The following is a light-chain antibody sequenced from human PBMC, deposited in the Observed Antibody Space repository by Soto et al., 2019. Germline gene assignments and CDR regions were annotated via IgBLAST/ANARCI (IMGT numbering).Light chain of an antibody. J-gene: IGLJ3*02. V-gene: IGLV2-14*01. CDR3: TSFTSTNTWV. Sequence: QSALTQAASVSASPGQSITISCTGTHSDVGGYDRVSWSQQHPGKPPKLIIFEVSYRPSGVSNRFSGSKSGNTASLTISGLQPEDEADYYCTSFTSTNTWVFGGGTKLTVL. CDR1: HSDVGGYDR. CDR2: EVS.